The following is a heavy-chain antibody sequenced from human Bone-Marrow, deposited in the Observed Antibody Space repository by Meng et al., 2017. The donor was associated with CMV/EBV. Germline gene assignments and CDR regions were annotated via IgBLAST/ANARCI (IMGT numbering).Heavy chain of an antibody. CDR1: GFTFSNAW. D-gene: IGHD2-2*01. CDR2: IKSKTDGGTT. Sequence: GESLKISCAASGFTFSNAWMSWVRQAPGKGLEWVGRIKSKTDGGTTDYAAPVKGRFTISRDDSKNTLYLQMNSLKTEDTAVYYCTTTETIGYCSSTSCSPLDYWGQGTLVTVSS. V-gene: IGHV3-15*01. CDR3: TTTETIGYCSSTSCSPLDY. J-gene: IGHJ4*02.